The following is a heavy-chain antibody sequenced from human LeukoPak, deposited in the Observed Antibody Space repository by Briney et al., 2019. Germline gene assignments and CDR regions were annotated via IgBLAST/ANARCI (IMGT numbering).Heavy chain of an antibody. CDR3: ARGGIHHPDAFDI. J-gene: IGHJ3*02. V-gene: IGHV3-21*01. D-gene: IGHD1-14*01. CDR1: GFTFSSYS. Sequence: GGSLRLSCAASGFTFSSYSMNWVRQAPGKGLEWVSSISSSSSYIYYADSVKGRFTISRDNAKNSLYLQMDSLRAEDTAVYYCARGGIHHPDAFDIWGQGTMVTVSS. CDR2: ISSSSSYI.